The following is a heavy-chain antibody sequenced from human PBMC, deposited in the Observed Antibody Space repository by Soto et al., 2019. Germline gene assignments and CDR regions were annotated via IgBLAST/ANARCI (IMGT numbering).Heavy chain of an antibody. CDR2: ISYDGSNK. CDR3: AGDPNSSSSYFDY. CDR1: GFTFSSYG. Sequence: PGGSLRLSCAASGFTFSSYGMHWVRQAPGKGLEWVAVISYDGSNKYYADSVKGRFTISRDNSKNTLYLQMNSLRAEDTAVYYCAGDPNSSSSYFDYWGQGTLVTVSS. J-gene: IGHJ4*02. D-gene: IGHD6-6*01. V-gene: IGHV3-30*03.